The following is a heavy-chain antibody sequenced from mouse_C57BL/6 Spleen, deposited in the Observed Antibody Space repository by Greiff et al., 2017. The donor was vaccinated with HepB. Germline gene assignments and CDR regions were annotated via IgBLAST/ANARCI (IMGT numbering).Heavy chain of an antibody. CDR3: ARDGYYKYYAMDY. J-gene: IGHJ4*01. D-gene: IGHD2-3*01. V-gene: IGHV7-3*01. CDR1: GFTFTDYY. Sequence: EVKLVESGGGLVQPGGSLSLSCAASGFTFTDYYMSWVRQPPGKALEWLGFIRNKANGYTTEYSASVKGRFTISRDNSQSILYLQMNALRAEDSATYYCARDGYYKYYAMDYWGQGTSVTVSS. CDR2: IRNKANGYTT.